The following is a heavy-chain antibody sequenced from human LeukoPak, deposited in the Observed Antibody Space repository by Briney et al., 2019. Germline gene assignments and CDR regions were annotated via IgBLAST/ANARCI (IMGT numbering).Heavy chain of an antibody. CDR2: IYHSGST. V-gene: IGHV4-38-2*01. CDR3: ARHANSGNYYEGY. D-gene: IGHD1-26*01. Sequence: PSETLSLTCAVSGYSISSGYYWGWIRQPPGKGLEWIGSIYHSGSTYYNPSLKSRVTISVDTSKNQFSLKLSSVTAADTAVYYCARHANSGNYYEGYWGQGTLVTVSS. CDR1: GYSISSGYY. J-gene: IGHJ4*02.